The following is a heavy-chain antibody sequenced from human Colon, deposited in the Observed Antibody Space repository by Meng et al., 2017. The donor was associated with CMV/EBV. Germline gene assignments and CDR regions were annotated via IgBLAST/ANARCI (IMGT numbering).Heavy chain of an antibody. D-gene: IGHD3-16*01. CDR2: ISYDASVK. J-gene: IGHJ4*02. CDR3: AREADYRGVLFAGGLNF. CDR1: GFPFRDYQ. V-gene: IGHV3-30-3*01. Sequence: GESLKISCAASGFPFRDYQIHWVRQAPGKGLEWVALISYDASVKIYADSVKGRFTISRDNSNNTVYLQMNSLRGDDTAVYYCAREADYRGVLFAGGLNFWGQGALVTVSS.